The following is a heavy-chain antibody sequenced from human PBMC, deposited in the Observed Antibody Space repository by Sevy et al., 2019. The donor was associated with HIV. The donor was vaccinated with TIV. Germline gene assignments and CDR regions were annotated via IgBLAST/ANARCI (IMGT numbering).Heavy chain of an antibody. D-gene: IGHD2-8*01. CDR1: GFSFSQYA. J-gene: IGHJ4*02. CDR3: ARIAVTYCTNDCYHRFDY. CDR2: ISYDGSYK. Sequence: GGSLRLSCATSGFSFSQYAFHWVRQAPGKGLDWVSFISYDGSYKKYADSVKGRFTISRDNSRNTLYLQMNSLRFDDTAVYYCARIAVTYCTNDCYHRFDYWGQGALLTVSS. V-gene: IGHV3-30*04.